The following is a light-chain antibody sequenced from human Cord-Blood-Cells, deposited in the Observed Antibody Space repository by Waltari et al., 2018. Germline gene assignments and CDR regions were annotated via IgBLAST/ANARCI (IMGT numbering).Light chain of an antibody. CDR3: SSYAGSNNLV. CDR2: EVS. Sequence: QSALTQPPSASGSPGQSVTISCTGTSSDVGGYNYVSWYQQNPGEAPKLRFYEVSKRPSGVPDRFSGSKSGNTASLTVSGLQAEDEADYYCSSYAGSNNLVFGGGTKLTVL. CDR1: SSDVGGYNY. J-gene: IGLJ2*01. V-gene: IGLV2-8*01.